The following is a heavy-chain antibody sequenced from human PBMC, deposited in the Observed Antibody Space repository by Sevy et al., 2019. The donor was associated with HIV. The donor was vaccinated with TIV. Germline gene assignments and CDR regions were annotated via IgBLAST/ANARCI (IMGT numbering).Heavy chain of an antibody. CDR2: ISSSSSYI. D-gene: IGHD3-10*01. CDR3: ARVGAEEGGY. J-gene: IGHJ4*02. V-gene: IGHV3-21*01. Sequence: GGSLRLSCAASGFTFSSYSMNWVRQAPGKGLEWVSSISSSSSYIYYADSVKGRFAISRDNAKNSLYLQMNSLRAEDTAVYYCARVGAEEGGYWGQRTLVTVSS. CDR1: GFTFSSYS.